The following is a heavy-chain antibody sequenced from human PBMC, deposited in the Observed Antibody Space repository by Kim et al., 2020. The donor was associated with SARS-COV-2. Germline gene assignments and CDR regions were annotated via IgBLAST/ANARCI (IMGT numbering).Heavy chain of an antibody. V-gene: IGHV4-34*01. J-gene: IGHJ4*02. CDR3: ARDRYCSGGSCYPIDY. Sequence: LKRRVTLSVDTSKNQFSLKLSSLTAADTAVYYCARDRYCSGGSCYPIDYWGQGTLVTVSS. D-gene: IGHD2-15*01.